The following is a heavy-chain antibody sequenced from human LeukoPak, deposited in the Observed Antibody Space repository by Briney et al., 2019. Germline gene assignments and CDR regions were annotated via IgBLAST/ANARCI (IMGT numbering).Heavy chain of an antibody. Sequence: PGGTLRLSCAASGFTFSSYGMSWVRQAPGKGLEWVSAISGSGGSTYYADSVKGRFTISRDNSKNTLYLQMNSLRAEDTAVYYCAKGSSSWLDAFDIWGQGTMVTVSS. V-gene: IGHV3-23*01. CDR3: AKGSSSWLDAFDI. D-gene: IGHD6-13*01. CDR1: GFTFSSYG. CDR2: ISGSGGST. J-gene: IGHJ3*02.